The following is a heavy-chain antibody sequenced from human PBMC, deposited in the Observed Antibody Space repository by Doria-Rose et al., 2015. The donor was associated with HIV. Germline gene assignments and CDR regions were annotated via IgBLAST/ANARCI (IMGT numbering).Heavy chain of an antibody. CDR1: GVSLSSPGMG. CDR2: IFSDDER. D-gene: IGHD6-13*01. CDR3: ARIKSSRWYHKYYFDF. Sequence: QITLKESGPVLVKPTETLTLTCTVSGVSLSSPGMGVSWIRQPPGKVLEWLANIFSDDERSYITSLKSRLTISRGTSKSQVVLTMTDMDPVDTATYYCARIKSSRWYHKYYFDFWGQGTLVIVSA. V-gene: IGHV2-26*01. J-gene: IGHJ4*02.